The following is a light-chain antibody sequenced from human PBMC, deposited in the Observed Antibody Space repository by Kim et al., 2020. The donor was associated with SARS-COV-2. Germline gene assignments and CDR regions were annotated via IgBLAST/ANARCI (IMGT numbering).Light chain of an antibody. J-gene: IGLJ2*01. CDR3: SSWDDSLSTLV. CDR2: DNF. CDR1: NSNVGSNF. V-gene: IGLV1-47*02. Sequence: QSVVTQPLSASGTPGQRVTISCSGSNSNVGSNFVFWYQQLPGTAPKLLVYDNFQRPSGVPDRFSGSKSGTSASLAIGGLRSEDEADYYCSSWDDSLSTLVFGGGTQLTVL.